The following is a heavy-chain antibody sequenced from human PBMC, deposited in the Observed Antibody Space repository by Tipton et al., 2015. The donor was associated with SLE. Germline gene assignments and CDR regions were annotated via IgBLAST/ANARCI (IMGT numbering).Heavy chain of an antibody. V-gene: IGHV4-39*07. CDR2: IYYTGGT. CDR1: GGSISSSSDY. J-gene: IGHJ5*02. Sequence: TLSLTCTVSGGSISSSSDYWGWIRQPPGKGLEWIGCIYYTGGTYDNPSLKSRVTISVDTSKNQFSLKLSSVTAADTAVYYCARDSSGGYNWFDPWGQGTLVTVSS. D-gene: IGHD3-22*01. CDR3: ARDSSGGYNWFDP.